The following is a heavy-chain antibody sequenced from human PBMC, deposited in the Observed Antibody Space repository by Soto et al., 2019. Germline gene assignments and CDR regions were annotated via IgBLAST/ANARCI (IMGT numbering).Heavy chain of an antibody. CDR1: GFKFEDYA. CDR3: AKGDDYGDPPLRLPEH. CDR2: ISWNSLST. V-gene: IGHV3-9*01. J-gene: IGHJ4*02. D-gene: IGHD4-17*01. Sequence: PGGSLRLSCAASGFKFEDYAMHWVRQVPGKGLEWVSGISWNSLSTGYADSVKGRFTISRDNAKNSLHLQMNSLRGEDTALYYCAKGDDYGDPPLRLPEHWGQGTLVTVSS.